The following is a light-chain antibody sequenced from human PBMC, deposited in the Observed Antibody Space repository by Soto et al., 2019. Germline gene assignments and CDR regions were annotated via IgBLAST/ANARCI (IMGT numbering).Light chain of an antibody. CDR3: SSYTSSSTLV. CDR2: EVS. V-gene: IGLV2-14*01. J-gene: IGLJ2*01. Sequence: QSVLTQPASVSXXPGQSITISCTGTSSDVGGYNYVSWYQQHPGKAPKLMIYEVSNRPSGVSNRFSGSKSGNTASLTISGLQAEDEADYYCSSYTSSSTLVFGGGTKLTVL. CDR1: SSDVGGYNY.